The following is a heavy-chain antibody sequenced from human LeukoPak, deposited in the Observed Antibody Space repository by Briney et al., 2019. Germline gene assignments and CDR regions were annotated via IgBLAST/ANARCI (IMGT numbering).Heavy chain of an antibody. CDR3: ARSELTIFDSINWFDP. D-gene: IGHD3-3*01. J-gene: IGHJ5*02. Sequence: PSETLSLTCTVSGGSISSYYWSWIRQPPGKGLEWIGYIYHSGSTYYNPSLKSRVTISVDRSKNQFSLKLSSVTAADTAVYYCARSELTIFDSINWFDPWGQGTLVTVSS. CDR2: IYHSGST. CDR1: GGSISSYY. V-gene: IGHV4-59*12.